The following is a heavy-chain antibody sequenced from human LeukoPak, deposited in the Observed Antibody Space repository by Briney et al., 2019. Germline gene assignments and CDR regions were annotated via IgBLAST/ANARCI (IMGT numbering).Heavy chain of an antibody. CDR2: IYSGDSGVST. D-gene: IGHD5-24*01. CDR3: AREARVEMATILGHYYYGMDV. CDR1: GFSVSNTY. Sequence: GGSLRLSCAASGFSVSNTYMSWVRQAPGKGLEWVSVIYSGDSGVSTYYADSVKGRFTISRHNSKNTLYLQMSSLRAEDTAVYFCAREARVEMATILGHYYYGMDVWGQGTTVTVSS. V-gene: IGHV3-53*04. J-gene: IGHJ6*02.